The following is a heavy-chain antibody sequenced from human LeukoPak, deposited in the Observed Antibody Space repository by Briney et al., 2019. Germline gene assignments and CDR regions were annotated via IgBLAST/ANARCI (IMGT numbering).Heavy chain of an antibody. V-gene: IGHV3-7*03. Sequence: RTGGSLRLSCAASGFTFSSYWMSWVRQAPGKGLEWVANIKQDGSEKYYVDSVKGRFTISRDNAKNSLYLQMNSLRAEDTAVYYWERDKLLWKRHDYWPQGHLVIVSS. J-gene: IGHJ4*02. CDR1: GFTFSSYW. CDR2: IKQDGSEK. CDR3: ERDKLLWKRHDY. D-gene: IGHD3-10*01.